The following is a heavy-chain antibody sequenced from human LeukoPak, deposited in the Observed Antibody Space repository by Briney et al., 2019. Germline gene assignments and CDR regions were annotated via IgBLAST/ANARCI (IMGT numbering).Heavy chain of an antibody. J-gene: IGHJ4*02. CDR3: ARGGGPFDY. CDR2: ISWDGGST. V-gene: IGHV3-43*01. CDR1: GFTFDDYT. D-gene: IGHD3-16*01. Sequence: PGGSLRLSCAASGFTFDDYTMHWVRQAPGKGLEWVSLISWDGGSTYYADSVKGRFTISRDNSKNSLYLQMNSLRAEDTAVYYCARGGGPFDYWGQGTLVTVSS.